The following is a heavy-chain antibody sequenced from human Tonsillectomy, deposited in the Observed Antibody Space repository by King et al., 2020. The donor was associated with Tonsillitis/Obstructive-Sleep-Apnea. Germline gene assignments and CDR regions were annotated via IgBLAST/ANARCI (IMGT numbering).Heavy chain of an antibody. Sequence: VQLVESGGGVVRPGGSLRLSCAASGFTFDDYAMSWVRQAPGKGLEWVSTISWNGGSTAYADSVKDRFTISRDNAKNSLFLQMNSMRAEDTALYYCARDGSDCRGGSCYLEMDVWGKGTTVTVSS. CDR2: ISWNGGST. J-gene: IGHJ6*04. D-gene: IGHD2-15*01. CDR3: ARDGSDCRGGSCYLEMDV. CDR1: GFTFDDYA. V-gene: IGHV3-20*04.